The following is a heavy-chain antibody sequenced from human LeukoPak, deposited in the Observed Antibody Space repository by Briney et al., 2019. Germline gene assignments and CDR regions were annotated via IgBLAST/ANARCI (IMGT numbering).Heavy chain of an antibody. V-gene: IGHV3-23*01. CDR3: AKNIGGLDY. CDR2: ISGSDGST. Sequence: PGGSLRLSCAASGFTFSSFGMTWVRQAPGMGLEWVSGISGSDGSTYCADSVKGRFTISRDNSKNTLYLQMNSLRVEDTALYYCAKNIGGLDYWGQGTLVTVSS. D-gene: IGHD2/OR15-2a*01. CDR1: GFTFSSFG. J-gene: IGHJ4*02.